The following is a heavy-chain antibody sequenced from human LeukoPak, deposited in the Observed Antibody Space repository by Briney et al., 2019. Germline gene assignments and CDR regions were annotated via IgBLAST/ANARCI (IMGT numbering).Heavy chain of an antibody. CDR2: IYYGGST. J-gene: IGHJ4*02. CDR3: ARHDRAYSSGWFYYFDY. CDR1: GGSISSYY. D-gene: IGHD6-19*01. Sequence: SETLSLTCTVSGGSISSYYWSWIRQPPGKGLEWIGYIYYGGSTNYNPPLKSRVTISVDTSKNQFSLKLSSVTAADTAVYYCARHDRAYSSGWFYYFDYWGQGTLVTVSS. V-gene: IGHV4-59*08.